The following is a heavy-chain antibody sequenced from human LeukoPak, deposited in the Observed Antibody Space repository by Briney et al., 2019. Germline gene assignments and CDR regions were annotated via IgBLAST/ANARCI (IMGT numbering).Heavy chain of an antibody. V-gene: IGHV4-59*08. CDR3: ARHKTMGPFDY. CDR2: IYYSGST. D-gene: IGHD4/OR15-4a*01. CDR1: GGSISSYF. J-gene: IGHJ4*02. Sequence: PSETLSLTCTISGGSISSYFWSWIRQPPGKGLEGIGNIYYSGSTNYNPSLKSRVTISVDTSKNQFSLKLSSVTAADTAVYYCARHKTMGPFDYWGQGTLVTVSS.